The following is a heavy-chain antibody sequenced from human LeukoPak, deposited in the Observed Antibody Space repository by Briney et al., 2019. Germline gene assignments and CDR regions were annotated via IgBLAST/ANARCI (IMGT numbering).Heavy chain of an antibody. CDR2: IRYDGSNK. V-gene: IGHV3-30*02. D-gene: IGHD3-22*01. CDR3: AKGGYYDSSGYYYIDY. J-gene: IGHJ4*02. CDR1: GFTFSSHG. Sequence: GGSLRLSCAASGFTFSSHGMHWVRQAPGKGLEWVAFIRYDGSNKYYADSVKGRFTISRDSSKNTLYLQMNSLRAEDTAVYYCAKGGYYDSSGYYYIDYWGQGTLVTVSS.